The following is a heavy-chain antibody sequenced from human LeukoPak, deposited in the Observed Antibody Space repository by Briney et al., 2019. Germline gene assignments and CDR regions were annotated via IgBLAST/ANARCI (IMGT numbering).Heavy chain of an antibody. J-gene: IGHJ6*03. Sequence: GGSLRLSCAASGFSLSSYDITWVRQAPGKGLEWVSYIISSRSTIYYAHPVKGRFTISRDNAKNSLYLQLNRLRVEDTAVYYCAREGYGSGALGYYYYYMDVWGKGTTVTISS. D-gene: IGHD3-10*01. CDR2: IISSRSTI. CDR3: AREGYGSGALGYYYYYMDV. V-gene: IGHV3-48*01. CDR1: GFSLSSYD.